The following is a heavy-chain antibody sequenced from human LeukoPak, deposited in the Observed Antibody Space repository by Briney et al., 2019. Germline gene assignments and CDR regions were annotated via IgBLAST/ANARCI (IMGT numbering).Heavy chain of an antibody. Sequence: GGSLRLSCAASGFTFSSYWMSWVRQAPGKGLEWVANIKQDGSEKYYVDSVKGRFTISRDNAKNSLYLQMNSLRAEDTAVYYRARGVGAYWGGFFDIWGQGTMVTVSS. V-gene: IGHV3-7*01. CDR1: GFTFSSYW. CDR3: ARGVGAYWGGFFDI. CDR2: IKQDGSEK. J-gene: IGHJ3*02. D-gene: IGHD1-26*01.